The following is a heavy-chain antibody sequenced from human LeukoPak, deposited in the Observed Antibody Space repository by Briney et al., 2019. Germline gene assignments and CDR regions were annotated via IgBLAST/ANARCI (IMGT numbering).Heavy chain of an antibody. J-gene: IGHJ1*01. Sequence: PSETLSLTCTVSGGSISSGSYYWSWIRQPAGKGLEWIGRIYTSGSTNYNPSLKSRVTISVDTSKNQFSLKLSSVTAADTAVYYCARDRASSSSEYFQHWGQGTLVIVSS. D-gene: IGHD6-6*01. CDR3: ARDRASSSSEYFQH. V-gene: IGHV4-61*02. CDR1: GGSISSGSYY. CDR2: IYTSGST.